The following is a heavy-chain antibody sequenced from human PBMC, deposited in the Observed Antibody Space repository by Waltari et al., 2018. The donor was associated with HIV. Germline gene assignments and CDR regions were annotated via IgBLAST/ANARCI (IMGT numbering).Heavy chain of an antibody. CDR1: GYTFTDYY. Sequence: QVQLVQSGAEVKKPGASVTVSCKASGYTFTDYYLHWVQQAPGQGLEWRGWIKHNSGGKNYAARLQGRGSMTRDTSISTAYMELSSLRSDDTAVYYCARDDQDILTGAEHILINSDYWGQGTLVTVSS. CDR3: ARDDQDILTGAEHILINSDY. CDR2: IKHNSGGK. D-gene: IGHD3-9*01. J-gene: IGHJ4*02. V-gene: IGHV1-2*02.